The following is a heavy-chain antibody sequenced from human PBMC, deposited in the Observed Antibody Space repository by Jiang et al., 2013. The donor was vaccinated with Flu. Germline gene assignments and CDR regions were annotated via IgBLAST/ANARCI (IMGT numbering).Heavy chain of an antibody. D-gene: IGHD6-19*01. CDR3: VRFVAVAALFDY. CDR2: LYYGGNT. V-gene: IGHV4-39*07. J-gene: IGHJ4*02. CDR1: GGSISSSGYY. Sequence: SGSGLVKPSETLSLTCTVSGGSISSSGYYWGWIRQPPGKGLEWIGSLYYGGNTYYNPSLRSRVTFSVDPSKTQFSLKLSSVTAADTAVYYCVRFVAVAALFDYWGQGTLVTVSS.